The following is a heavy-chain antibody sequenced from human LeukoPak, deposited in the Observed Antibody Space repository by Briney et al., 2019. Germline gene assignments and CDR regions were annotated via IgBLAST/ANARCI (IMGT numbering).Heavy chain of an antibody. J-gene: IGHJ3*02. CDR2: INHSGST. CDR3: ARSYDSSGYYYEVDDAFDI. Sequence: SETLSLTCAVYGGSFSGYYWSWIRQPPGKGLEWIGEINHSGSTNYNPSLKSRVTISVDTSKNQFSLKLSSVTAADTAVYYCARSYDSSGYYYEVDDAFDIWGQGTMVTVSS. D-gene: IGHD3-22*01. CDR1: GGSFSGYY. V-gene: IGHV4-34*01.